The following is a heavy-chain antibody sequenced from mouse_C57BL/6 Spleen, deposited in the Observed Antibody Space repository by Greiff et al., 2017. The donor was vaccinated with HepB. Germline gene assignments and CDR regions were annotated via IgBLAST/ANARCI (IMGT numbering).Heavy chain of an antibody. V-gene: IGHV1-7*01. J-gene: IGHJ3*01. CDR3: ARSPITTVVEASAWFAY. Sequence: VQVVESGAELAKPGASVKLSCKASGYTFTSYWMHWVKQRPGQGLEWIGYINPSSGYTKYNQKFKDKATLTADKSSITAYMQLSSLTYEDSAVYYWARSPITTVVEASAWFAYWGQGTLVTVSA. D-gene: IGHD1-1*01. CDR2: INPSSGYT. CDR1: GYTFTSYW.